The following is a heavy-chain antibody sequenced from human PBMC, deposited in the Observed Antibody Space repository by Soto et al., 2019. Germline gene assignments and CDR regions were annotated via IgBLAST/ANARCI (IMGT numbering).Heavy chain of an antibody. CDR3: ARGLFYFDWLFSRGGVDY. D-gene: IGHD3-9*01. J-gene: IGHJ4*02. Sequence: EVQLVESGGGLVKPGGSLRLSCAASGFTFSSYSMNWVRQAPGKGLEWVSSISSSSSYIYYADSVKGRFTISRDNAKNSLYLQMSSLRAEDPAVYYCARGLFYFDWLFSRGGVDYWGQGTLVTVSS. V-gene: IGHV3-21*01. CDR1: GFTFSSYS. CDR2: ISSSSSYI.